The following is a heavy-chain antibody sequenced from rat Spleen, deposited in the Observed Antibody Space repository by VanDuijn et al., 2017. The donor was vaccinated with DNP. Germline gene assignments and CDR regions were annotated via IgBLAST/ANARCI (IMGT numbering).Heavy chain of an antibody. Sequence: EVQLVESGGDLVQPGRSLILSCVASGFTFNNYWMNWIRQVPGKGLEWVASITSNGGDTYYPDSMKGRFTISRDNAKNTLYLQMDSLRSEDTATYYCARRGIYYYDGLYLTDFWGPGTMVTVSS. J-gene: IGHJ1*01. V-gene: IGHV5-31*01. CDR1: GFTFNNYW. CDR3: ARRGIYYYDGLYLTDF. CDR2: ITSNGGDT. D-gene: IGHD1-12*02.